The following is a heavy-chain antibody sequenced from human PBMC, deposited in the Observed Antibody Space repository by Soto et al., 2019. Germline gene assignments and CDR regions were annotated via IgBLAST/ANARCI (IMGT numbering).Heavy chain of an antibody. D-gene: IGHD2-2*01. CDR1: GFTFSSYA. Sequence: EVQLLESGGGLVQPGGSLRLSCAASGFTFSSYAMSWVRQAPGKGLEWVSAISGSGGSTYYADSVKGRFTISRDNSKNTLYLQMNSRRAEDTAVYYCAKDRSDCSSTSCYWSPFDYWGQGTLVTVSS. CDR2: ISGSGGST. J-gene: IGHJ4*02. CDR3: AKDRSDCSSTSCYWSPFDY. V-gene: IGHV3-23*01.